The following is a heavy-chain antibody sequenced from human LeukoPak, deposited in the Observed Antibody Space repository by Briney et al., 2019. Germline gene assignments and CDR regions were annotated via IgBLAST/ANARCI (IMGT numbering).Heavy chain of an antibody. Sequence: SVKVSCKASGCTFSSYAISWVRQAPGQGLEWMGRIIPILGIANYAQKFQGRVTITSDKSTSTAYMELSSLRSEDTAVYYCARDRSGKRVGYYGMDVWGQGTTVTVSS. D-gene: IGHD6-19*01. CDR3: ARDRSGKRVGYYGMDV. V-gene: IGHV1-69*04. J-gene: IGHJ6*02. CDR2: IIPILGIA. CDR1: GCTFSSYA.